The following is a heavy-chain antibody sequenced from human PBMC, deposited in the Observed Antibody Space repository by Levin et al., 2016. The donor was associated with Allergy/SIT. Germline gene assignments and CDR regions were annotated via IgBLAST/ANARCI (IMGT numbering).Heavy chain of an antibody. V-gene: IGHV4-34*01. CDR2: INHSGST. CDR3: ARGSQLWREDVDDY. D-gene: IGHD5-18*01. CDR1: GGSFSGYY. Sequence: SETLSLTCAVYGGSFSGYYWSWIRQPPGKGLEWIGEINHSGSTNYNPSLKSRVTISVDTSKNQFSLKLSSVTAADTAVYYCARGSQLWREDVDDYWGQGTLVTVSS. J-gene: IGHJ4*02.